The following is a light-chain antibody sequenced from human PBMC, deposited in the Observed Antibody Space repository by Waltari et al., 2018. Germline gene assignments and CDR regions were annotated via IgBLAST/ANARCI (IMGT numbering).Light chain of an antibody. CDR3: HQSRVFPST. Sequence: EIVLTQSPAFQSVTPKEKVTITCRASQSVGSSVHWYQQKPGHPSKNRITYASQSFSGVPSMFRGSGSGTDFTLTRNGMEAEDAATYYCHQSRVFPSTFGQGTRLEIK. J-gene: IGKJ5*01. CDR2: YAS. V-gene: IGKV6-21*01. CDR1: QSVGSS.